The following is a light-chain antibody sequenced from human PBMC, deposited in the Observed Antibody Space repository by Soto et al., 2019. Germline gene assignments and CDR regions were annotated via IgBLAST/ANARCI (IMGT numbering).Light chain of an antibody. Sequence: DIQMTQSPSSLSASVGDRVTITCRASQSISNSLNWYQQKPGKAPKLLIYAASSLQSGVASRFSGSGSGTDFTLTIRSLQPEDFATYYSQQSYSTPRTFGGGTKVEVK. CDR1: QSISNS. J-gene: IGKJ4*01. CDR2: AAS. V-gene: IGKV1-39*01. CDR3: QQSYSTPRT.